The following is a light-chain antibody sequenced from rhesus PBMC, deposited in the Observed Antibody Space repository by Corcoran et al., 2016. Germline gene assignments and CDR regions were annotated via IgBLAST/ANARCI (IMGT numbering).Light chain of an antibody. Sequence: EIVMTQSPATLSLSPGETATISCSSSQSLSNKLAWYQQKPGQAPRLLIYGASCRDTGTPDRVSGSGSGTDFTLSISSLEPEDFAVYYCQETSNLFTFGPGTKLDIK. CDR2: GAS. CDR1: QSLSNK. V-gene: IGKV3-31*02. J-gene: IGKJ3*01. CDR3: QETSNLFT.